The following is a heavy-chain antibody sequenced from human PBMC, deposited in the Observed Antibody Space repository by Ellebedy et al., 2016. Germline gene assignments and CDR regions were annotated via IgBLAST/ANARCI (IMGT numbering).Heavy chain of an antibody. D-gene: IGHD6-6*01. V-gene: IGHV3-30*04. CDR1: GFSFRTYP. J-gene: IGHJ6*04. CDR3: GKDPWFTSSSGGGVDV. CDR2: ISNDGRHK. Sequence: GESLKISCAASGFSFRTYPMNWVRQAPGKGLEWVAVISNDGRHKDYIESVKGRFTVSRDNSENTLYLQMNSLRPEDTAVYYCGKDPWFTSSSGGGVDVWGKGTTVTVSS.